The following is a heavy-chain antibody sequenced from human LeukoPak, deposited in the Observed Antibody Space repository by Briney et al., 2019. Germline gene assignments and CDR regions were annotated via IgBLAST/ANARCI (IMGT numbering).Heavy chain of an antibody. D-gene: IGHD3-22*01. CDR2: MNPNSGNT. V-gene: IGHV1-8*01. CDR1: GYTFTSYD. CDR3: ARFPPAADSSYYFDY. J-gene: IGHJ4*02. Sequence: GASVKVSCKASGYTFTSYDINWVRQATGQGLEWMGWMNPNSGNTGYAQKFQGRVTITADKSTSTAYMELSSLRSEDTAVYYCARFPPAADSSYYFDYWGQGTLVTVSS.